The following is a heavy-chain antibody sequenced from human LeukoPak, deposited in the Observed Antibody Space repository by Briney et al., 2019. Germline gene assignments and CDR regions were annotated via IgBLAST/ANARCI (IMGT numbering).Heavy chain of an antibody. V-gene: IGHV4-59*01. J-gene: IGHJ4*02. CDR1: GGSISSYY. D-gene: IGHD5-18*01. Sequence: SETLSLTCTASGGSISSYYWSWIRQPLGKGLEWIGYIYYSGSTNYNPSLKSRVTISVDTSKNQFSLKLSSVTAADTAVYYCARDFGGYSYGTFDYWGQGTLVTVSS. CDR2: IYYSGST. CDR3: ARDFGGYSYGTFDY.